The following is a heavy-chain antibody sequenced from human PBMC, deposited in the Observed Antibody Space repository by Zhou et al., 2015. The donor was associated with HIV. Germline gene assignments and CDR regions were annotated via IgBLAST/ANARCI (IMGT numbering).Heavy chain of an antibody. J-gene: IGHJ4*02. CDR2: ITPIFGST. V-gene: IGHV1-69*19. CDR1: GASFSGYP. CDR3: AHARNYDFWSGQGLFDY. D-gene: IGHD3-3*01. Sequence: QVQLVQSGAEVKKPGSSVKVSCKASGASFSGYPNTWVRQAPGQGLEWMGGITPIFGSTNYAQKFQDRVTITADESTSTLYMELSSLRSEDTAVYYCAHARNYDFWSGQGLFDYWGQGTLVTVSS.